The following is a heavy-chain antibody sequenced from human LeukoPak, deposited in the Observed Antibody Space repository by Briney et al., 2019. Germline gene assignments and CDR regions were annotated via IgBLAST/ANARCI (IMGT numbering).Heavy chain of an antibody. V-gene: IGHV3-21*01. CDR3: ARQSAEGHSYGYVGYY. CDR2: ISTSSSYI. Sequence: GGSLRLSCAASGFIFSNYNMNWVRQAPGKGLEWVSSISTSSSYILYAGSVKGRFIMSRGNAKSSLYLQMNSLRAEDTAVYYCARQSAEGHSYGYVGYYWGQGTLVTVSS. CDR1: GFIFSNYN. D-gene: IGHD5-18*01. J-gene: IGHJ4*02.